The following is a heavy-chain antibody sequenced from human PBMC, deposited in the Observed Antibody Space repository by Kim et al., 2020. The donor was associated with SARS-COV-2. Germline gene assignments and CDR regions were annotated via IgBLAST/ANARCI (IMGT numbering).Heavy chain of an antibody. V-gene: IGHV3-30*04. CDR1: GFTFSSYA. Sequence: GGSLRLSCAASGFTFSSYAMHWVRQAPGKGLEWVAVISYDGSNKYYADSVKGRFTISRDNSKNTLYLQMNSLRAEDTAVYYCARADVPRWLQPLFDYWGQGTLVTVSS. J-gene: IGHJ4*02. D-gene: IGHD5-12*01. CDR3: ARADVPRWLQPLFDY. CDR2: ISYDGSNK.